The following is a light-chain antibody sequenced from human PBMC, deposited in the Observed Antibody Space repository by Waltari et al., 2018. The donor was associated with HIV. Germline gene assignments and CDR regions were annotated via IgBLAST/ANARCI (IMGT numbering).Light chain of an antibody. CDR1: SSDVGGYTY. Sequence: QSALTQPPSASGSPGQSVTISCTGTSSDVGGYTYVSWYQQHPGQATQLMIYEVTKRPSGVPDRFSGSKSGNTASLTVSGLQAEDEADYYCSSYAGTNNLLFGGGTKLTVL. V-gene: IGLV2-8*01. CDR2: EVT. J-gene: IGLJ2*01. CDR3: SSYAGTNNLL.